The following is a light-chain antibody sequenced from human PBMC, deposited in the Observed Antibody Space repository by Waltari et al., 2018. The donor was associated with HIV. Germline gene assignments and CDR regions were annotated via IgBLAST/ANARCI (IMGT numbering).Light chain of an antibody. CDR2: RKS. CDR3: AAWDDNLSRPVV. CDR1: SSKFGSNY. V-gene: IGLV1-47*01. Sequence: QSVLTQPPSVSGTPGQRVTISCSGSSSKFGSNYVYWYQQFPGTAPKLLIFRKSQRPSGVPDRFSGSKYGTSASLAISGLRSEDEAVYHCAAWDDNLSRPVVFGGGTKLTVL. J-gene: IGLJ2*01.